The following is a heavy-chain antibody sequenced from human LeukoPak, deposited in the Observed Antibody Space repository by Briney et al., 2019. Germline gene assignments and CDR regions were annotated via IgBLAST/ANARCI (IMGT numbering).Heavy chain of an antibody. Sequence: SETLSLTCTVSGGSISSSSHYWGWIRQPPGKGLEWIGSIYYSGSTYYNPSLKSRVTISVDTSKNQFSLKLSSVTAADTAVYYCANLGETKEMATIRNYWGQGTLVTVSS. CDR3: ANLGETKEMATIRNY. V-gene: IGHV4-39*01. D-gene: IGHD5-24*01. CDR2: IYYSGST. J-gene: IGHJ4*02. CDR1: GGSISSSSHY.